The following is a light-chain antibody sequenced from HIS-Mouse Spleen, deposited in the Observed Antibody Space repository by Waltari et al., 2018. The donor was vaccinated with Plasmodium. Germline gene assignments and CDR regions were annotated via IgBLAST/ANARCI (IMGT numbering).Light chain of an antibody. V-gene: IGKV1-33*01. CDR1: QDISNY. Sequence: DIQMTKSPYSLSASVGDRVTITCQASQDISNYLNWYQQKPGKAPKLLIYDASNLETGVPSRFSGSGSVTDFTFTISSLQPEDIATYYCKQYDNLPPYTFGQGTKLEIK. CDR3: KQYDNLPPYT. J-gene: IGKJ2*01. CDR2: DAS.